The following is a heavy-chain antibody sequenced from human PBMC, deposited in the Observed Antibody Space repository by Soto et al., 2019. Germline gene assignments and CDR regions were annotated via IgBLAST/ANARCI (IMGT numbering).Heavy chain of an antibody. CDR2: IYYSGST. J-gene: IGHJ4*02. D-gene: IGHD3-3*01. CDR3: GTVFGVVIPY. Sequence: PSVTLSLTCTVSGDSISSSSYYWGWIRQPPGKGLEWIGDIYYSGSTYYSPSLKRRVTISVDTSKNQFSLKLSSVTAADTAVYYCGTVFGVVIPYWGQGTLVTVSS. V-gene: IGHV4-39*01. CDR1: GDSISSSSYY.